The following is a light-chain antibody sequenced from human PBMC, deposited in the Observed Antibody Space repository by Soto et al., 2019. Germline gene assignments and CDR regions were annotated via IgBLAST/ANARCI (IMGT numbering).Light chain of an antibody. V-gene: IGKV3-11*01. CDR3: XQRSNWPPIT. Sequence: EIVLTQSPATLSLSPGERATLSFSASQSVSSYLAWYQQTPGQAPRLLIYDASTRATGIPARFSGSGSGTDFTLTISSLEPEDFAVYXCXQRSNWPPITFGQGTRREIK. J-gene: IGKJ5*01. CDR1: QSVSSY. CDR2: DAS.